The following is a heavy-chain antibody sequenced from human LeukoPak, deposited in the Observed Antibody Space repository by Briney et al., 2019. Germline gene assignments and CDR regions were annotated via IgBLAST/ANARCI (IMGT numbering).Heavy chain of an antibody. CDR2: VYPGDSDT. V-gene: IGHV5-51*01. CDR1: GYSFTNYW. D-gene: IGHD4-17*01. CDR3: ARHLATVTASRQYYYYGMDV. J-gene: IGHJ6*02. Sequence: KPGESLKISCKGSGYSFTNYWIGWVRQMPGRGLEWMGIVYPGDSDTRYNPSFQGQVTISVDKSITTTYLQWSSLKASDTAIYYCARHLATVTASRQYYYYGMDVWGQGTTVTVSS.